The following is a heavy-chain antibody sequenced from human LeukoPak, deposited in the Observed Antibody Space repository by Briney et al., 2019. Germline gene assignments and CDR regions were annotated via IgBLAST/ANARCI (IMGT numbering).Heavy chain of an antibody. D-gene: IGHD3-3*01. J-gene: IGHJ5*02. CDR2: INHSGST. CDR3: ARGIQYYDFWSGYSGLNWFDP. CDR1: GGSFSGYY. V-gene: IGHV4-34*01. Sequence: SETLSLTCAVYGGSFSGYYWSWIRQPPGKGLEWIGEINHSGSTNYNPSLKSRVTISVDTSKNQFSLKLSSVTAADTAVYYCARGIQYYDFWSGYSGLNWFDPWGQGTLVTVSS.